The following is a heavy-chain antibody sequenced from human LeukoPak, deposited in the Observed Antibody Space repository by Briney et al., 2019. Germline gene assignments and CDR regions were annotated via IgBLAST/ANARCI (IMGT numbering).Heavy chain of an antibody. CDR1: GAXISGYY. CDR3: ARGRGYFDY. CDR2: IYYSGST. J-gene: IGHJ4*02. V-gene: IGHV4-59*08. Sequence: SETLSLTCSVSGAXISGYYWSWIRQPPGKGLECIGYIYYSGSTNYNPSLKSRVTISVDTSKNQFSLKLSSVTASDTAVYYCARGRGYFDYWGQGTLVTVSA.